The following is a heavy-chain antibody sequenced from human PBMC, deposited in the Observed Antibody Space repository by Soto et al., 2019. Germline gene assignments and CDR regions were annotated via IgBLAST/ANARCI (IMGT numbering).Heavy chain of an antibody. J-gene: IGHJ4*02. CDR2: INPSGGST. CDR3: ARGGTAMVPFDY. V-gene: IGHV1-46*03. Sequence: QVQLVQSGAEVKKPGASVKVSCKASGYTFTSYYMHWVRQAPGQGLEWMGIINPSGGSTSYAQKFQGRVTMTRDKSTSTVYMELSSLRSDETAVYYCARGGTAMVPFDYWGQGTLVTVSS. D-gene: IGHD5-18*01. CDR1: GYTFTSYY.